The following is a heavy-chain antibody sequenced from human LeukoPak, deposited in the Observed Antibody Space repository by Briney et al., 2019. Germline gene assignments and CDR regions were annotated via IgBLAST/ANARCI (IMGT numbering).Heavy chain of an antibody. CDR3: ARGDDSSGYSFDY. CDR1: GGSISSSSYY. Sequence: PSETLSLTCTVSGGSISSSSYYWGWIRQPPGKGLEWIGSIYYSGSTYYNPSLKSRVTISVDTSKNQFSLRLSSVTAADTAVYYCARGDDSSGYSFDYWGREPWSPSPQ. D-gene: IGHD3-22*01. V-gene: IGHV4-39*01. J-gene: IGHJ4*02. CDR2: IYYSGST.